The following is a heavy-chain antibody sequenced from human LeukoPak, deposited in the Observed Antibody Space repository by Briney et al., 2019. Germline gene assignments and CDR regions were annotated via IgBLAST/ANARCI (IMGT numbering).Heavy chain of an antibody. CDR1: GFTFSSYG. D-gene: IGHD1-26*01. V-gene: IGHV3-30*18. Sequence: GGSLRLSCAASGFTFSSYGMHWVRQAPGKGLEWVAVISYDGSNKYYADSVKGRFTICRDNSKNTLYLQMNSLRAEDTAVYYCAKDQEWELTHYFDFWGQGTLLTVSS. CDR2: ISYDGSNK. CDR3: AKDQEWELTHYFDF. J-gene: IGHJ4*02.